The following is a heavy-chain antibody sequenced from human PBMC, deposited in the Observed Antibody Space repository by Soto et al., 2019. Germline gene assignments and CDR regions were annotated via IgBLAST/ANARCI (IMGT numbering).Heavy chain of an antibody. CDR1: GFTVSSNY. J-gene: IGHJ3*02. V-gene: IGHV3-53*01. D-gene: IGHD3-16*01. CDR2: IYGGGST. Sequence: GGSLRLSCAASGFTVSSNYMTWVRQAPGKGLEWVSVIYGGGSTYYADSVKGRFTISRDNSENTLYLQLNSLRAEDTAMYCCARALSLGTPRLDAFDIWGQGTMVTVS. CDR3: ARALSLGTPRLDAFDI.